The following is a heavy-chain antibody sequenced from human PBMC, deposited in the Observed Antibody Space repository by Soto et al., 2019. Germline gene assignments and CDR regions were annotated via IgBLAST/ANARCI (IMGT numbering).Heavy chain of an antibody. J-gene: IGHJ5*02. Sequence: PGGPLRLSCAGSGFTFGDSCMSWIRQAAGKGLEWLSYISPGSRYPAYADSVKGRFTISRDNAKRSLYLQMMSLTAEDTAIYYCVRGGGGGLFDPWGQGTMVNVSS. D-gene: IGHD2-15*01. CDR2: ISPGSRYP. CDR3: VRGGGGGLFDP. V-gene: IGHV3-11*06. CDR1: GFTFGDSC.